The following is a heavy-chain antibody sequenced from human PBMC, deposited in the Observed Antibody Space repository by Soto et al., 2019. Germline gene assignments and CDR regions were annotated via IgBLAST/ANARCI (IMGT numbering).Heavy chain of an antibody. D-gene: IGHD1-26*01. Sequence: SETLSLTCTVSGGSINNYYWNWIRQPPGKGLEWIGNIYYSGSTSYNPSLKSRVTISVDTSKNQFSLKLSSVTAADTAVYYCARREDAFDIWGQGTMVTVSS. CDR1: GGSINNYY. J-gene: IGHJ3*02. CDR2: IYYSGST. CDR3: ARREDAFDI. V-gene: IGHV4-59*08.